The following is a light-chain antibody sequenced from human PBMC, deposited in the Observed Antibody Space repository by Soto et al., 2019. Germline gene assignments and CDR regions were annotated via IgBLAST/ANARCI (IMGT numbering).Light chain of an antibody. CDR1: QSISIW. CDR3: QQYNSYSWT. Sequence: EIQMTQSPSTLSASVGDRVTIICRASQSISIWLAWDQQKPGKAPKLLIYKASSLESGVPSRFSGSGSGTEFTLTINSLQPDDFATYYCQQYNSYSWTFGQGTKVDVK. V-gene: IGKV1-5*03. CDR2: KAS. J-gene: IGKJ1*01.